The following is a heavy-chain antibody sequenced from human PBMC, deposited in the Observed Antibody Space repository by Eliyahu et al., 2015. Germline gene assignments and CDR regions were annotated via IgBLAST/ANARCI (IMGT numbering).Heavy chain of an antibody. D-gene: IGHD1-14*01. CDR1: GFTXXDYS. Sequence: EVQLLESGGGLVKPGGSXXLSCVXSGFTXXDYSMNWVRQAPGKGLEXVSSIGSRSTYIYYADSVKGRFTISRDNAKNTLFPQMNSLRDDDTAVYYCARDPEGFDFWGQGTLVTVSS. J-gene: IGHJ4*02. CDR2: IGSRSTYI. V-gene: IGHV3-21*02. CDR3: ARDPEGFDF.